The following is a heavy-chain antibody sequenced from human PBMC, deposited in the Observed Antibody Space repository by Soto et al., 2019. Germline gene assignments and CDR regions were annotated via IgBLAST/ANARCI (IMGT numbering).Heavy chain of an antibody. V-gene: IGHV1-8*01. CDR2: MNPNSGGT. Sequence: GASVKVSCKASGYTFTSYDINWVRQATGQGFEWMGWMNPNSGGTRYVQKFQGRVTMTRDTSISTAYMELSSLTSEDTAVYYCARGTKGMIDYWGQGTLVTVSS. CDR3: ARGTKGMIDY. J-gene: IGHJ4*02. CDR1: GYTFTSYD.